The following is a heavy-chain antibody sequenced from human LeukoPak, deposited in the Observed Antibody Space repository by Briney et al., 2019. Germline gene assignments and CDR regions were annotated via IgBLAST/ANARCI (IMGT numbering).Heavy chain of an antibody. D-gene: IGHD1-1*01. Sequence: GGSLRLSCAASGSYWMHWVRQAPGKGLERVAVISYDGSNKYYADSVKGRFTISRDNSKNTLYLQMNSLRAEDTAVYYCARGIGNYFDYWGQGTLVTVSS. V-gene: IGHV3-30-3*01. CDR2: ISYDGSNK. J-gene: IGHJ4*02. CDR3: ARGIGNYFDY. CDR1: GSYW.